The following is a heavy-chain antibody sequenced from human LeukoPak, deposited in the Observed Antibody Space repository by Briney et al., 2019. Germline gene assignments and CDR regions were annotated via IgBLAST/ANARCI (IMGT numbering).Heavy chain of an antibody. D-gene: IGHD6-13*01. CDR2: ISWNSGSI. V-gene: IGHV3-9*01. CDR3: AKDKISSWYSAGGVFDP. CDR1: GFTFDDYA. J-gene: IGHJ5*02. Sequence: GRSLRLSCAASGFTFDDYAMHWVRQAPGKGLEWVSGISWNSGSIGYADSVKGRFTISRDNAKNSLYLQMNSLRAEDTALYYCAKDKISSWYSAGGVFDPWGQGTLVTVSS.